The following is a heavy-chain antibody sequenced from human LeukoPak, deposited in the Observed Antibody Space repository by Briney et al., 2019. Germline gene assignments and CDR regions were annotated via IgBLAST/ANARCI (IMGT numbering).Heavy chain of an antibody. D-gene: IGHD6-19*01. CDR2: IYPGDSDT. J-gene: IGHJ4*02. CDR3: ARSRGAVAGSTFFDY. CDR1: GYSFTSYW. V-gene: IGHV5-51*01. Sequence: PGESLKISCKGSGYSFTSYWIGWVRQMPGKGLEWMGIIYPGDSDTRYSPSFQGQVTISADKSISTAYLQWSSPKASDTAMYYCARSRGAVAGSTFFDYWGQGTLVTVSS.